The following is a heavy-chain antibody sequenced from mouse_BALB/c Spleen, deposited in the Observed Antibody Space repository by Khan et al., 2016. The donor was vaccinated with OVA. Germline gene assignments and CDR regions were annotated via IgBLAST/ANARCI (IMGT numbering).Heavy chain of an antibody. D-gene: IGHD2-3*01. CDR3: TREGVDGSSCAY. V-gene: IGHV1-69*02. J-gene: IGHJ3*01. CDR2: IYPSDSYT. CDR1: GYTFTNYW. Sequence: QVQLQQPGIELVRPGASVKLSCKASGYTFTNYWINWVKQRPGQGLEWIGNIYPSDSYTNYNQRFKDKATLTVYKSYSTASLLLSSPTSADSAVYYGTREGVDGSSCAYWGQGTLVTVSA.